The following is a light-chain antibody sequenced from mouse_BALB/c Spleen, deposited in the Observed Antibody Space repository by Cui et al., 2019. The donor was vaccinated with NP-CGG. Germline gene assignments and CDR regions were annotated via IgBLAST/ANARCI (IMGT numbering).Light chain of an antibody. Sequence: QAVVTQDSALTTSPGETVTLTCRSSTGAVITSNYANWVQEKPDHLFTGLIGSTNNRAPGVPARFSGSLIGDKAALTITGAQTEDEAIYFCALWYSNHWVFGGGTKLTVL. V-gene: IGLV1*01. CDR3: ALWYSNHWV. CDR1: TGAVITSNY. J-gene: IGLJ1*01. CDR2: STN.